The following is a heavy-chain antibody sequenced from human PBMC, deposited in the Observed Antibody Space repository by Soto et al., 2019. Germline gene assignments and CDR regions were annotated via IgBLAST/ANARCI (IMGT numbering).Heavy chain of an antibody. CDR3: AGSLAVLATNCFDP. V-gene: IGHV4-59*01. J-gene: IGHJ5*02. D-gene: IGHD6-6*01. Sequence: SETLSLTCTVSGGSISGYYWSWIRQPPGRGLEWIGYIRHSGSTNYNPSLKSRVTISVDTSKNQFSLKFNSVTAADTAVYYCAGSLAVLATNCFDPWGQGTLVTVSS. CDR2: IRHSGST. CDR1: GGSISGYY.